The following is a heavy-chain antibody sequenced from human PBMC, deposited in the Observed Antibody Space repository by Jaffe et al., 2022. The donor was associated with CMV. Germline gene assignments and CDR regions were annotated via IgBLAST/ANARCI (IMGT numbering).Heavy chain of an antibody. CDR1: GFTFSSYA. J-gene: IGHJ4*02. V-gene: IGHV3-23*04. Sequence: EVQLVESGGGLVQPGGSLRLSCAASGFTFSSYAMSWVRQAPGKGLEWVSAISGSGGSTYYADSVKGRFTISRDNSKNTLYLQMNSLRAEDTAVYYCAKDGLIRYFDWLSSGNYFDYWGQGTLVTVSS. D-gene: IGHD3-9*01. CDR3: AKDGLIRYFDWLSSGNYFDY. CDR2: ISGSGGST.